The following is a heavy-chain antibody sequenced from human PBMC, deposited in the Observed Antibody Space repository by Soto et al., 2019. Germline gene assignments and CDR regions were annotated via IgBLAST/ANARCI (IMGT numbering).Heavy chain of an antibody. D-gene: IGHD3-22*01. CDR1: GGSFSSYT. Sequence: SVKVSWKASGGSFSSYTISWVRQAPGQGLEWMGRIIPILGIANYAQKFQGRVTITADKSTSTAYMELSSLRSEDTAVYYCARDFAPARTYYYDSSGYYYDYYYGMDVWGQGTTVTVSS. V-gene: IGHV1-69*04. CDR3: ARDFAPARTYYYDSSGYYYDYYYGMDV. J-gene: IGHJ6*02. CDR2: IIPILGIA.